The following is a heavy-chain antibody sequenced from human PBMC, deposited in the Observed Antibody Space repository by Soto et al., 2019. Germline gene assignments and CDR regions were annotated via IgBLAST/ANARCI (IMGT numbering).Heavy chain of an antibody. Sequence: ASVKVSCKASGYTFTSYYMHWVRQAPGQGLEWMGIINPSGGSTSYAQKFQGRVTMTRDTSTSTVYMELSSLRSEDTAVYYCARPFFIAAAGTGAYYYYGMDVWAQGTTVTVSS. J-gene: IGHJ6*02. CDR2: INPSGGST. D-gene: IGHD6-13*01. V-gene: IGHV1-46*01. CDR3: ARPFFIAAAGTGAYYYYGMDV. CDR1: GYTFTSYY.